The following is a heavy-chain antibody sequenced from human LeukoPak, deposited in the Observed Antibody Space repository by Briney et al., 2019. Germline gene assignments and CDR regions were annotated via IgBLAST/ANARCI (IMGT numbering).Heavy chain of an antibody. V-gene: IGHV1-2*02. CDR3: ARVLSKGQWLMGGY. Sequence: GASVTVSCKASGYTFTCYYMHWVRQAPGQGLEWMGWINPNSGGTNYAQKFQGRVTMTRDTSISTAYMELSRLRSDDTAVYYCARVLSKGQWLMGGYWGQGTLVTVSS. D-gene: IGHD6-19*01. J-gene: IGHJ4*02. CDR1: GYTFTCYY. CDR2: INPNSGGT.